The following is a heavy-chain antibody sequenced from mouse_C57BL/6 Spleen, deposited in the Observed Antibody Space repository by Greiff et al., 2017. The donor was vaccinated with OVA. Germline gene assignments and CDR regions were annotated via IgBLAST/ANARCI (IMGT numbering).Heavy chain of an antibody. D-gene: IGHD1-1*01. CDR1: GYSFTGYY. CDR3: ASDYGSSGGAMDY. J-gene: IGHJ4*01. Sequence: VQLKESGPELVKPGASVKISCKASGYSFTGYYMNWVKQSPEKSLEWIGEINPSTGGTTYNQKFKAKATLTVDKSSSTAYMQLKSLTSEDSAVYYCASDYGSSGGAMDYWGQGTSVTVSS. CDR2: INPSTGGT. V-gene: IGHV1-42*01.